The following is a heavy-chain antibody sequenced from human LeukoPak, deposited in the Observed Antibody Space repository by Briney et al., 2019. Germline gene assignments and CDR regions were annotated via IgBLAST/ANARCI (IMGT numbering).Heavy chain of an antibody. CDR3: ATYSSGWPRDY. J-gene: IGHJ4*02. D-gene: IGHD6-19*01. Sequence: PSETLSITCTVSGYSISSGYYWGWIRQPPGKGLEWIGSIYHSGSTYYNPSLKSRVTISVDTSKNQFSLKLSSVTAADTAVYYCATYSSGWPRDYWGQGTLVTVSS. CDR2: IYHSGST. CDR1: GYSISSGYY. V-gene: IGHV4-38-2*02.